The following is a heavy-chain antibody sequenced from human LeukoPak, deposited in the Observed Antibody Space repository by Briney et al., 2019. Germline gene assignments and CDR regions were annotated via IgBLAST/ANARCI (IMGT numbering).Heavy chain of an antibody. J-gene: IGHJ4*02. CDR1: GGSISSYY. D-gene: IGHD3-22*01. CDR2: IYHSGST. V-gene: IGHV4-59*12. Sequence: PSETLSLTCTVSGGSISSYYWSWIRQPAGKGLEWIGEIYHSGSTNYNPSLKSRVTISVDKSKNQFSLKLSSVTAADTAVYYCASWGGYDSSGFDYWGQGTLVTVSS. CDR3: ASWGGYDSSGFDY.